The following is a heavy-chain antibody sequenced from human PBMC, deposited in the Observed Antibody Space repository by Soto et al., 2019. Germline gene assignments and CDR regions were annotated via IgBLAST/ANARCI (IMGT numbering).Heavy chain of an antibody. J-gene: IGHJ4*02. V-gene: IGHV4-59*08. CDR1: GGSISSYY. D-gene: IGHD2-15*01. CDR2: IYYSGST. CDR3: ARGGRDYSFDY. Sequence: SETLSLTCTVSGGSISSYYWSWIRQPPGKGLEWIGYIYYSGSTNYNPSLKSRVTISVDTSKNQYSLKLSSVTAADTAVYYCARGGRDYSFDYWGQGTLVTVSS.